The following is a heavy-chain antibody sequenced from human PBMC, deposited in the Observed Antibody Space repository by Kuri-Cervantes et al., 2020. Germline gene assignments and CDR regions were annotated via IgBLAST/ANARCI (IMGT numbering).Heavy chain of an antibody. D-gene: IGHD6-13*01. J-gene: IGHJ6*02. CDR3: ARVDSSSWYYYYYGMDV. V-gene: IGHV3-7*01. CDR1: GFTFSSYA. Sequence: GESLKISCAASGFTFSSYAMHWVRQAPGKGLEWVANIKQDGSEKYYVDSAKGRFTISRDNAKNSLYLQMNSLRAEDTAVYYCARVDSSSWYYYYYGMDVWGQGTTVTVSS. CDR2: IKQDGSEK.